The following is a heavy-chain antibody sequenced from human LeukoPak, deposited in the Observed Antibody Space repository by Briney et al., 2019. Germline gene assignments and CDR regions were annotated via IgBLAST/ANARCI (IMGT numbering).Heavy chain of an antibody. V-gene: IGHV4-59*08. CDR1: GGPISSYY. D-gene: IGHD5-18*01. Sequence: SETLSLTCTVTGGPISSYYWSWIRQPPGKGLEWIGYVYYSGGTNYNPSLNSRVTMSVDTSKNQFSLKVSSVTAADTAVYYCATNRLGYTYGPFDCWGQGTLVTVSS. CDR2: VYYSGGT. J-gene: IGHJ4*02. CDR3: ATNRLGYTYGPFDC.